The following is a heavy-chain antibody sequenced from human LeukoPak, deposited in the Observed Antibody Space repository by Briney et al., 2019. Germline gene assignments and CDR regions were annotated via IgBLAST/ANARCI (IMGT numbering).Heavy chain of an antibody. D-gene: IGHD6-13*01. CDR1: GGSISSYY. CDR2: ISYGGST. CDR3: AKDNSWGCFDY. Sequence: SETLSLTCTVSGGSISSYYWTWIWQPPGRGLEWVGYISYGGSTNYNPSLKSRVTISVDTSTNQFSLKLSSVTAADTAVYYCAKDNSWGCFDYWGQGILVTVSS. V-gene: IGHV4-59*01. J-gene: IGHJ4*02.